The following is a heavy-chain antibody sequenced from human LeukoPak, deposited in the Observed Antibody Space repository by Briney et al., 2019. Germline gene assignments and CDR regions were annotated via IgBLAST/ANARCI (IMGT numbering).Heavy chain of an antibody. Sequence: PSETLSLTCTVSGGSINSYYWSWIRQPPGKGLEWIGYIYYSGRTNYNPSLKSRVTISVDTSKNQFSLKLSSVTAADTAVYYCAREGGPYNWFDPWGQGTLVTVSS. V-gene: IGHV4-59*12. J-gene: IGHJ5*02. CDR2: IYYSGRT. CDR1: GGSINSYY. CDR3: AREGGPYNWFDP. D-gene: IGHD3-16*01.